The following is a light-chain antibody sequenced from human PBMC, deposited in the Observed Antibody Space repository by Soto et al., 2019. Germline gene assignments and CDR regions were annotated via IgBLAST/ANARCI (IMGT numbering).Light chain of an antibody. CDR2: EVS. V-gene: IGLV2-8*01. J-gene: IGLJ1*01. CDR1: SSDVGGYNF. CDR3: SSYAATVYV. Sequence: QSVLAQPPSASGSPGQSVTISCTGTSSDVGGYNFVSWFQQHPGKVPKLIMYEVSKRPTGVPDRFSGSESGNTASLTVSGLQADDEADYYCSSYAATVYVFGTGTKVTVL.